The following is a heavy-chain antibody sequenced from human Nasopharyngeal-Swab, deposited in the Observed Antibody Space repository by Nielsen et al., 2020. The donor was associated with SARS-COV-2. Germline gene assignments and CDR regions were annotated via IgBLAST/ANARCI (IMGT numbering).Heavy chain of an antibody. V-gene: IGHV3-15*01. CDR2: IKSKTDGGTT. J-gene: IGHJ6*02. CDR3: TRGNYRVTIFGVVTTGDYGMDV. Sequence: IRQPPGKGLEWVGRIKSKTDGGTTDYAAPVKGRFTISRDDSKSIAYLQMNSLKTEDTAVYYCTRGNYRVTIFGVVTTGDYGMDVWGQGTTVTVSS. D-gene: IGHD3-3*01.